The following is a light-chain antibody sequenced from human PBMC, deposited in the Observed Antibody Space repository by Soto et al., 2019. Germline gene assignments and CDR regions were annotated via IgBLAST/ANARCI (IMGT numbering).Light chain of an antibody. Sequence: IQITQVPSTLAASVGDRVTITCRGSQSISSWLAWHQQKPGKAPKLLIYKASSLESGVPSRFSGSGSGTEFTLTISSLQPDDFATYYCQQYKSYSTFGQGTKVDIK. J-gene: IGKJ1*01. V-gene: IGKV1-5*03. CDR3: QQYKSYST. CDR2: KAS. CDR1: QSISSW.